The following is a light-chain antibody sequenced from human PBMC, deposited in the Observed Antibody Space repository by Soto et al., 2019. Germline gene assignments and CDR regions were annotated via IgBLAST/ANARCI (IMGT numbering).Light chain of an antibody. J-gene: IGKJ1*01. CDR1: QSISSW. CDR2: DAS. Sequence: DIQMTQSPSTLSASVGDRVTITCRASQSISSWLAWYQQKPGKAPKLLIYDASSLESGVPSRFSGSGSGTEFTLTISCLQPDDFATYYCQQYNSYSGTFGQGTKVDIK. V-gene: IGKV1-5*01. CDR3: QQYNSYSGT.